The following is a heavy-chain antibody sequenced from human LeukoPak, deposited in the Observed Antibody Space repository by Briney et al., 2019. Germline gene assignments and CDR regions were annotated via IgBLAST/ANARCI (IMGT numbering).Heavy chain of an antibody. CDR1: GFTFSSYE. Sequence: GGSLRLSCAASGFTFSSYEMNWVRQAPEKGLEWVSYISTSGTTIYHPDSVKGRFTISRDNAKNSLFLQMNSLRAEDTAIYYCARGGYCSGGTRYKWNAFDIWGQGTTVTVSS. D-gene: IGHD2-15*01. V-gene: IGHV3-48*03. CDR2: ISTSGTTI. CDR3: ARGGYCSGGTRYKWNAFDI. J-gene: IGHJ3*02.